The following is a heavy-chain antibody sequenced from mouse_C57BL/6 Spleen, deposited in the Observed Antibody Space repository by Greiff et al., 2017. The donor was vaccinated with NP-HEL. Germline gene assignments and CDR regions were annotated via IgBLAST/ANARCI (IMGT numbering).Heavy chain of an antibody. Sequence: EVNVVESGGGLVKPGGSLKLSCAASGFTFSSYAMSWVRQTPEKRLEWVATISDGGSYTYYPDNVKGRFTISRDNAKNNLYLQMSHLKSEDTAMYYCASYGNYALGYWGQGTTLTVSS. J-gene: IGHJ2*01. CDR2: ISDGGSYT. D-gene: IGHD2-1*01. V-gene: IGHV5-4*03. CDR1: GFTFSSYA. CDR3: ASYGNYALGY.